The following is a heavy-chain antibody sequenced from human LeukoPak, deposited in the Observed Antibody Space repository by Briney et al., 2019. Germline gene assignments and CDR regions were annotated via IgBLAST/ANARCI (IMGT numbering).Heavy chain of an antibody. J-gene: IGHJ4*02. CDR1: GGSFSSYY. CDR2: IYYSGST. Sequence: PSETLSLTCAVYGGSFSSYYWSWIRQPPGKGLEWIGYIYYSGSTNYNPSLKSRVTISVDTSKNQFSLKLSSVTAADTAVYYCAGAPMDTAMDTLDYWGQGTLVTVSS. V-gene: IGHV4-59*01. CDR3: AGAPMDTAMDTLDY. D-gene: IGHD5-18*01.